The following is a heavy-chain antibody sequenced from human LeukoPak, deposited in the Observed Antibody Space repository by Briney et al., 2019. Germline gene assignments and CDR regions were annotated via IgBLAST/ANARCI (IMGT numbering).Heavy chain of an antibody. D-gene: IGHD1-26*01. CDR3: AREPMGVTGY. CDR2: IHFDGNNK. V-gene: IGHV3-30*02. CDR1: GFPFSNYV. J-gene: IGHJ4*02. Sequence: GGSLRLSCAASGFPFSNYVIHWVRQAPGKGLQWVAFIHFDGNNKYYTDSVKGRFSISRDNAKNMVYLQMNSLRAEDTAVYYCAREPMGVTGYWGQGTLVTVSS.